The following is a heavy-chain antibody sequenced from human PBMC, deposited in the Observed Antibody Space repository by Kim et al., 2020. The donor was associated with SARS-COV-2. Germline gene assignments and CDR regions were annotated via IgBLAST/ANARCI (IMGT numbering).Heavy chain of an antibody. Sequence: AQKLQGRVTMTTDTSTSTAYMELRSLRSDDTAVYYCARATRDFRGHWFDPWGQGTLVTVSS. CDR3: ARATRDFRGHWFDP. J-gene: IGHJ5*02. D-gene: IGHD3-10*01. V-gene: IGHV1-18*01.